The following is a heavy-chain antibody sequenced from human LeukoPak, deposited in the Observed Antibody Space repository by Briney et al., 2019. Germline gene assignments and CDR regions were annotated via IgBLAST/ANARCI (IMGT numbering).Heavy chain of an antibody. D-gene: IGHD3-22*01. Sequence: ASVKVSCKVSGNTLTELSMHWVRQAPGKGLEWMGGFDPEDEETIYVQKFQGRVTMTEDTSTDTAYMELSSLRSEDTAVYYCARGTYYYDSSGRRGSVFDYWGQGTLVTVSS. CDR3: ARGTYYYDSSGRRGSVFDY. J-gene: IGHJ4*02. CDR1: GNTLTELS. V-gene: IGHV1-24*01. CDR2: FDPEDEET.